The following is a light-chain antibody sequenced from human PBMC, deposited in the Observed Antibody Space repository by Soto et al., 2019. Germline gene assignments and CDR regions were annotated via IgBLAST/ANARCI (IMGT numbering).Light chain of an antibody. J-gene: IGKJ4*01. Sequence: DIQMTQSPSSLSASVGDRVTITCRASQSIGDNLNWYQQKPGTAPNLLIYAASSLQSGVPSRFSGSGSGTDFTLTITNLQPEDFVSFFCQQSFYTPPTFGGGTKVEIK. CDR1: QSIGDN. CDR2: AAS. V-gene: IGKV1-39*01. CDR3: QQSFYTPPT.